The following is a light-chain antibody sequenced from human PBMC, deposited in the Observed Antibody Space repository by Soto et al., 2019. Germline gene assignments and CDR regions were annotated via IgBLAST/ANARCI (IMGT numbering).Light chain of an antibody. Sequence: QSALTQPASVSGSPGQSITISCTGTSSDFGGYNYDSWYQQHPGKAPKLMIYDVRNLPSGVSNRFSGSKSVNTASLTISGLQAEDEADYYCSSYTTISTYVFGTGTKLTVL. J-gene: IGLJ1*01. CDR1: SSDFGGYNY. CDR3: SSYTTISTYV. CDR2: DVR. V-gene: IGLV2-14*01.